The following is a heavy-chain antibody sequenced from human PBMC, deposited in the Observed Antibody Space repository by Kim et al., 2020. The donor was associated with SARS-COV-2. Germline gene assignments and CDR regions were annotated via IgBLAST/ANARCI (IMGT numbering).Heavy chain of an antibody. Sequence: GGSLRLSCAASGFTFSSYSMNWVRQAPGKGLEWVSSISSSSSYIYYADSVKGRFTISRDNAKNSLYLQMNSLRAEDTAVYYCARDRRTTVTTSTLFDYWGQGTLVTVSS. CDR2: ISSSSSYI. J-gene: IGHJ4*02. D-gene: IGHD4-17*01. V-gene: IGHV3-21*01. CDR1: GFTFSSYS. CDR3: ARDRRTTVTTSTLFDY.